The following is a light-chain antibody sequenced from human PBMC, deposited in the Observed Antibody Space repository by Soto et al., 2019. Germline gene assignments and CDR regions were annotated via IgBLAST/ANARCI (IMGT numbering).Light chain of an antibody. CDR1: QSLLNSNGYYY. Sequence: DLVMTQSPLSLPVTPGEPASISCRSSQSLLNSNGYYYLDWYVQKPGQSPQLLIYLASNRAPGVPDRFSGSGSGTDFTLKISRVEAEDVGFYYCLEALQIPWTFGQGTKVKIK. CDR3: LEALQIPWT. CDR2: LAS. V-gene: IGKV2-28*01. J-gene: IGKJ1*01.